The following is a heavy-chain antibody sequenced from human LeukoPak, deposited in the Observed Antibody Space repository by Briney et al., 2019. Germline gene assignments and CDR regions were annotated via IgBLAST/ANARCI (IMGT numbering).Heavy chain of an antibody. CDR2: ISAYNGNT. Sequence: GASVKVSCKASGYTFTSYDINWVRQATGQGLEWMGWISAYNGNTSYAQKLQGRVTMTTDTSTSTAYMELRSLRSDDTAVYYCARDESMVRGVPIDYWGQGTLVTVSS. J-gene: IGHJ4*02. D-gene: IGHD3-10*01. V-gene: IGHV1-18*01. CDR3: ARDESMVRGVPIDY. CDR1: GYTFTSYD.